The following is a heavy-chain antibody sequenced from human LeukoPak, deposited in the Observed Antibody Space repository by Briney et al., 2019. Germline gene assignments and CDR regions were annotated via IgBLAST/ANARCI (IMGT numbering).Heavy chain of an antibody. V-gene: IGHV4-34*01. J-gene: IGHJ4*02. Sequence: PSETLSLTCAVYGGSFSGYYWSWIRQPPGKGLEWIWEINHSGSTNYNPSLKSRVTISVDTSKNQFSLKLSSVTAADTAVYYCARGLSGVDYWGQGTLVTVSS. CDR1: GGSFSGYY. CDR3: ARGLSGVDY. D-gene: IGHD3-10*02. CDR2: INHSGST.